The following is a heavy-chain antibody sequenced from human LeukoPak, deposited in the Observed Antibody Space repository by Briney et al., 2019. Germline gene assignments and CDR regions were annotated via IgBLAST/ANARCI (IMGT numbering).Heavy chain of an antibody. J-gene: IGHJ4*02. Sequence: SETLSLTCTVSGGSISNFWSWIRQPAGKGLEWIGRIYASGSTNYNPSLKSRVTMSVDTSKNQFSLKLSSVTAADTAVYYCARQRYCSGGSCYAFDYWGQGTLVTVSS. V-gene: IGHV4-4*07. CDR1: GGSISNF. D-gene: IGHD2-15*01. CDR2: IYASGST. CDR3: ARQRYCSGGSCYAFDY.